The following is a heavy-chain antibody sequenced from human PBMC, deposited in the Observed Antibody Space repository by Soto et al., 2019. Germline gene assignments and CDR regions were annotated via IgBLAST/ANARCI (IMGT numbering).Heavy chain of an antibody. CDR2: ISSSGSTI. CDR1: GFTFSSYE. D-gene: IGHD5-18*01. V-gene: IGHV3-48*03. Sequence: GGSLRLSCAASGFTFSSYEMNWVRQAPGKGLEWVSYISSSGSTIYYADSVKGRFTISRDNAKNSLYLQMNSLRAEDTAVYYCARGQRNTAMLLSQYYYSGMDVWGQGTTVTVSS. CDR3: ARGQRNTAMLLSQYYYSGMDV. J-gene: IGHJ6*02.